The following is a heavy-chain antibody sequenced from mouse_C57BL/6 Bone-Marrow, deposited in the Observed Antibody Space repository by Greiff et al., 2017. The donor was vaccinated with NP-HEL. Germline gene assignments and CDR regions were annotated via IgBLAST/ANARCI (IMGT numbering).Heavy chain of an antibody. Sequence: QVQLQQSGPELVKPGASVKISCKASGYAFSSSWMNWVKQRPGKGLEWIGRIYPGDGDTNYNGKFKGKATLTADKSSSTAYMQLSSLTSEDSAVYFCASRRYYDYDGSGFAYWGQGTLVTVSA. D-gene: IGHD2-4*01. J-gene: IGHJ3*01. CDR1: GYAFSSSW. CDR3: ASRRYYDYDGSGFAY. V-gene: IGHV1-82*01. CDR2: IYPGDGDT.